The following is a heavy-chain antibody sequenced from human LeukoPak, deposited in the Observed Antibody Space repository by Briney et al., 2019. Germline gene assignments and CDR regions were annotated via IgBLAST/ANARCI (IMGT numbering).Heavy chain of an antibody. J-gene: IGHJ4*02. CDR1: GFTSGFTFGDYA. V-gene: IGHV3-49*04. CDR3: TRTYYDSSGYLFDY. CDR2: IRTKAYGGTT. Sequence: GGSLRLSCTASGFTSGFTFGDYAMSWVRQAPGKGLEWVGFIRTKAYGGTTEYAASVKGRFTISRDGSKSIAYLQMNSLKTEDTAVYYCTRTYYDSSGYLFDYWGQGTLVTVSS. D-gene: IGHD3-22*01.